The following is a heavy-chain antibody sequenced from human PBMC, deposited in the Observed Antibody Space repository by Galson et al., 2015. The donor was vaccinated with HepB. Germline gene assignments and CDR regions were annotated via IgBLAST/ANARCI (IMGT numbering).Heavy chain of an antibody. J-gene: IGHJ4*02. CDR1: GFSMSNYG. D-gene: IGHD2-15*01. CDR2: IWFDGSNK. CDR3: ARGEGYCSGGSCYYDY. V-gene: IGHV3-33*01. Sequence: SLRLSCAASGFSMSNYGMHWVRQAPGKGLEWVAVIWFDGSNKYYRDSVKGRFTISRDISKNTLYLQMNSLRAEDSSVYYCARGEGYCSGGSCYYDYWGQGTLVTASS.